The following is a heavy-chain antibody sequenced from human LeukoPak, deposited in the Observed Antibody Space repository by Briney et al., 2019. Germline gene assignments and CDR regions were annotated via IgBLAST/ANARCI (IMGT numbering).Heavy chain of an antibody. CDR3: ARNLPAADY. J-gene: IGHJ4*02. CDR1: GFTFSNDD. D-gene: IGHD2-2*01. V-gene: IGHV3-23*01. CDR2: ISGNDGRT. Sequence: PGGSLRLSCAASGFTFSNDDMNWVRQAPGKGLEWVSGISGNDGRTYYAGSVKGRFTISRDNAKNSLYLQMNSLRAEDTAVYYCARNLPAADYWGQGTLVTVSS.